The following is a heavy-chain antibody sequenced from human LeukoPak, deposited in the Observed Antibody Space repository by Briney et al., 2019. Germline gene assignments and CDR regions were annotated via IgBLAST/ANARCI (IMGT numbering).Heavy chain of an antibody. J-gene: IGHJ4*02. CDR1: GYSFTSYC. V-gene: IGHV5-51*01. D-gene: IGHD3-10*01. CDR2: IYPGDSDT. CDR3: AIPGSGTIGIDY. Sequence: GESLKISCQGLGYSFTSYCSAWLRQMPGKGLEWMGIIYPGDSDTRYSPSFQGQVTISADKSISTAYLQWSSLKASDTAMYYLAIPGSGTIGIDYWGQGTLVTVSS.